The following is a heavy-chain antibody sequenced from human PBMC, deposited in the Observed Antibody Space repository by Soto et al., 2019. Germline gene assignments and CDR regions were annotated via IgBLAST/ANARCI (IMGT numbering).Heavy chain of an antibody. CDR2: FYYSGST. D-gene: IGHD3-16*01. V-gene: IGHV4-39*03. CDR3: GKHMGGRYYFTY. CDR1: GGSISSSRYY. Sequence: SETLSLTCSVSGGSISSSRYYWGWIRHPPGKGLEWIGSFYYSGSTYYSPSLKSRVTMSEDTSKNQFSLKLSSVTAADTAVYYGGKHMGGRYYFTYGDKGTMATV. J-gene: IGHJ4*02.